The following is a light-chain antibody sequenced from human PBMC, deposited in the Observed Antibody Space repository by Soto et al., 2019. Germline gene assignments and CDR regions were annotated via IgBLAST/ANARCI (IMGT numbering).Light chain of an antibody. CDR2: ELS. CDR1: SSDVGGYNY. Sequence: QSALTQPPSASGSPGQSVTISCTGTSSDVGGYNYVSWYQQHPGKAPKLMISELSKRPSGVPDRFSGSKSGNTASLTVSGLQAEDEADYYCSSYAGRNNLVFGGGTQLTVL. V-gene: IGLV2-8*01. J-gene: IGLJ2*01. CDR3: SSYAGRNNLV.